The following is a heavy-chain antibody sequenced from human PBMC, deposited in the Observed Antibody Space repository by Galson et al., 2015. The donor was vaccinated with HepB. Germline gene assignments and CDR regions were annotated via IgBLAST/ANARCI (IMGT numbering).Heavy chain of an antibody. J-gene: IGHJ3*02. CDR1: AFTYTSYG. CDR3: ARDLYSTIGALNAFDI. V-gene: IGHV3-33*01. Sequence: SLRLSCAASAFTYTSYGMHWVRQAPGKGLEWVALMWSDASSKYYADSVKGRFTISRDNSKNTLYLQMSSLRAGDTATYFCARDLYSTIGALNAFDIWGQGTMVTVSS. D-gene: IGHD2-2*01. CDR2: MWSDASSK.